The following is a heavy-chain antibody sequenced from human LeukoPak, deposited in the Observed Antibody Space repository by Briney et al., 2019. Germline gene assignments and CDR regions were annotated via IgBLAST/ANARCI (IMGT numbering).Heavy chain of an antibody. CDR1: GGTFSSYA. J-gene: IGHJ5*02. CDR3: ARDRRWFDP. D-gene: IGHD6-6*01. CDR2: IIPIFGTA. V-gene: IGHV1-69*05. Sequence: SVKVSCKASGGTFSSYAISWVRQAPGQGLEWMGGIIPIFGTANYAQKLQGRVTMTTDTSTSTAYMELRSLRSDDTAVYYCARDRRWFDPWGQGTLVTVSS.